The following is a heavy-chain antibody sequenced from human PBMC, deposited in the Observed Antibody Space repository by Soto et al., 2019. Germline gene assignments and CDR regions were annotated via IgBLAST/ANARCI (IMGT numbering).Heavy chain of an antibody. D-gene: IGHD3-10*01. J-gene: IGHJ4*02. Sequence: QVQLVQSGAEEKKPGASVKVSCKASGYTFTSYAMHWVRQAPGQRLEWMGWINAGNGNTKYAQKFQGRVTITRDTSASTAYMELSSLRYEDTAVYYCARSPGGPMTPGDYWGQGTLVTVAS. CDR2: INAGNGNT. CDR1: GYTFTSYA. V-gene: IGHV1-3*05. CDR3: ARSPGGPMTPGDY.